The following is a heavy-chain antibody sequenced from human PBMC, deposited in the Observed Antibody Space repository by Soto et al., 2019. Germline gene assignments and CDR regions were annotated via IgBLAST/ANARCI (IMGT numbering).Heavy chain of an antibody. D-gene: IGHD2-15*01. CDR3: AKDHCRGGSCYEDGWFDP. J-gene: IGHJ5*02. V-gene: IGHV3-23*01. CDR1: GFTFSSYA. CDR2: ISGSGGST. Sequence: EVQLLESGGGLVQPGGSLRLSCAASGFTFSSYAMSWVRQAPGKGLEWVSAISGSGGSTYYADSVKGRFTISRDNSKNTLYPPMNSLRAEDTAVYYCAKDHCRGGSCYEDGWFDPWGQGTLVIVSS.